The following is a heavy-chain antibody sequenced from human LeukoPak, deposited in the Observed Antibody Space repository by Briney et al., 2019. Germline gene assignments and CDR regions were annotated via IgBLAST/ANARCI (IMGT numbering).Heavy chain of an antibody. CDR3: ARGYDILTGISPGAFDI. Sequence: GASVKVSCKASGYTFTSYGISWVRQAPGQGLEWMGWISAYNGNTNYAQKLQGRVTMTTDTSTSTAYMELRSLRSDDTAVYYCARGYDILTGISPGAFDIWGQGTMVTVSS. V-gene: IGHV1-18*01. D-gene: IGHD3-9*01. CDR2: ISAYNGNT. J-gene: IGHJ3*02. CDR1: GYTFTSYG.